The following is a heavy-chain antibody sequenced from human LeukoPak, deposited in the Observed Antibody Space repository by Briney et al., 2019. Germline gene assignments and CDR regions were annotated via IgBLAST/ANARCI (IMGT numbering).Heavy chain of an antibody. D-gene: IGHD2-15*01. CDR2: ISAYNGNA. CDR1: GYTFTSYY. CDR3: ARAGYCSGGSCYSADY. J-gene: IGHJ4*02. V-gene: IGHV1-18*04. Sequence: ASVKVSCKASGYTFTSYYMHWVRQAPGQGLEWMGWISAYNGNANYAQKLQGRVTMTTDTSTSTAYMELRSLRSDDTAVYYCARAGYCSGGSCYSADYWGQGTLVTVSS.